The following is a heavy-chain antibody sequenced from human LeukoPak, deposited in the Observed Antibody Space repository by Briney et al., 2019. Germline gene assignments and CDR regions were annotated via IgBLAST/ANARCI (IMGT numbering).Heavy chain of an antibody. J-gene: IGHJ4*02. CDR3: AKENIWFGELANDY. V-gene: IGHV3-23*01. D-gene: IGHD3-10*01. CDR2: ISGGGGST. Sequence: GGSLRLSCAASGFTFSSYAMSWVREAPGKGLEWVSAISGGGGSTYYADSVKGRFTISRDNAKNTLYVQMNSLRAEDTAVYYCAKENIWFGELANDYWGQGTLVTVSS. CDR1: GFTFSSYA.